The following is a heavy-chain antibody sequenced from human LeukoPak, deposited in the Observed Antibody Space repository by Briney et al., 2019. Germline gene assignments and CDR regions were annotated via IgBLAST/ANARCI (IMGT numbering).Heavy chain of an antibody. J-gene: IGHJ4*02. Sequence: GASVKVSCKASGYTFTSYGISWVRQAPGQGLEWMGWISAYNGNTNSAQKLQGRVTMTTDTSTSTAYMELRSLRSDDTAVYYCARDWRRVAVAGTLYGPLPLFYWGQGTLVTVSS. CDR3: ARDWRRVAVAGTLYGPLPLFY. V-gene: IGHV1-18*01. CDR1: GYTFTSYG. CDR2: ISAYNGNT. D-gene: IGHD6-19*01.